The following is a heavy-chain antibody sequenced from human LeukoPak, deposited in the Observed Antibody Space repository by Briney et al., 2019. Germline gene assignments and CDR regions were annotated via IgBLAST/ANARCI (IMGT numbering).Heavy chain of an antibody. CDR1: GFTFGTYG. Sequence: GGSLRLSCAASGFTFGTYGMHWVRQAPGKGLEWVAVTWYDGSDNYYAASVRGRFTISRDNSKSTVYLQMNSLRVEDTAVYYCARSRVVTPLDYWGRGTLVTVSS. D-gene: IGHD2-21*02. J-gene: IGHJ4*02. CDR2: TWYDGSDN. CDR3: ARSRVVTPLDY. V-gene: IGHV3-33*01.